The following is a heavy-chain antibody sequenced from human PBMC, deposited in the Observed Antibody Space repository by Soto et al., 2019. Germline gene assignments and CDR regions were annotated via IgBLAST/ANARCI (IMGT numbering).Heavy chain of an antibody. CDR3: ARMYYYGSGSAFDI. V-gene: IGHV4-34*01. J-gene: IGHJ3*02. CDR1: GGSFSGYY. Sequence: QVQLQQWGAGLLKPSETLSLTCAVYGGSFSGYYWSWIRQPPGKGLEWIGEINHSGSTNYNPSLKSRVTISVDTSMNQFSLKLSSVTAADTAVYYCARMYYYGSGSAFDIWGQGTMVTVSS. D-gene: IGHD3-10*01. CDR2: INHSGST.